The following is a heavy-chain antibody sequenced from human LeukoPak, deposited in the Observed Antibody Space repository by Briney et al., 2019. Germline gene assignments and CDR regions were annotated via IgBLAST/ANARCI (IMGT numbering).Heavy chain of an antibody. J-gene: IGHJ4*02. CDR2: ISGTYGST. D-gene: IGHD2-15*01. CDR3: VKDVGYCSSRTCYKPFGY. V-gene: IGHV3-23*01. Sequence: PGGSLRLSCAASGFTFSNYAMSWVRQAPGKGLEWVSTISGTYGSTYYADSVKGRFSISRDNSKNTLYLQMNSLRAEDTAVYFCVKDVGYCSSRTCYKPFGYWGQGALVTVSS. CDR1: GFTFSNYA.